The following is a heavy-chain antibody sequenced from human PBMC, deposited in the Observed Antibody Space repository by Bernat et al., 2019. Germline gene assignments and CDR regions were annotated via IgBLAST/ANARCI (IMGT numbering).Heavy chain of an antibody. CDR3: ARHVYLQSYDSSGYLDY. V-gene: IGHV4-39*01. CDR1: GGSISSSSYY. Sequence: QLQLQESGPGLVKPSETLSLTCTVSGGSISSSSYYWGWIRQPPGKGLEWIGSIYYSGSTNYNPSLKSRVTISVDTSKNQFSLKLNSVTAADTAVYYCARHVYLQSYDSSGYLDYWGQGTLVTVS. CDR2: IYYSGST. D-gene: IGHD3-22*01. J-gene: IGHJ4*02.